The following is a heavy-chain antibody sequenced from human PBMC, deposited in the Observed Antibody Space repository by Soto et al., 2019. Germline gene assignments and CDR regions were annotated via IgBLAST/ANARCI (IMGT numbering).Heavy chain of an antibody. J-gene: IGHJ4*02. CDR1: GYAFTTYG. D-gene: IGHD1-1*01. V-gene: IGHV1-18*01. Sequence: QVHLVQSGAEVKKPGASVKVSCKGSGYAFTTYGITWVRQAPGQGLEWMGWISAHNGNTNYAQKLQGRVTVTRDTSTSTAYMELSSLRSDDTAVYYCARGRYGNYWGQGALVTVSS. CDR2: ISAHNGNT. CDR3: ARGRYGNY.